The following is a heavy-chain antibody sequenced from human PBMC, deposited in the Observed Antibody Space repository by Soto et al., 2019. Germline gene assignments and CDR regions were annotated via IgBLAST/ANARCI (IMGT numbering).Heavy chain of an antibody. CDR1: GFTFSSYG. V-gene: IGHV3-30*18. Sequence: GGSLRLSCAASGFTFSSYGMHWVRQAPGKGLEWVAVISYDGSNKYYADSVKGRFTISRDNSKNTLYLQMNSLRAEDTAVYYRAKDRMEGGAQYYFDYWGQGTLVTVSS. J-gene: IGHJ4*02. CDR3: AKDRMEGGAQYYFDY. D-gene: IGHD1-26*01. CDR2: ISYDGSNK.